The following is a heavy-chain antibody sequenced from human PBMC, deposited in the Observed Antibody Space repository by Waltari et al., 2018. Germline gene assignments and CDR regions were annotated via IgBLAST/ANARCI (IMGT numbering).Heavy chain of an antibody. CDR1: VASFSGYY. Sequence: QVELQQWGARFLKPSETLSLTCAVSVASFSGYYWTWIRQPPGKGREWIGDIDHGGSTNYKPALWSRVTMSLDTSRGQFSLKLASVTAADMAIYYCARHFFTMTADYFDSWGQGTPVSVSS. CDR2: IDHGGST. J-gene: IGHJ4*02. CDR3: ARHFFTMTADYFDS. D-gene: IGHD2-21*02. V-gene: IGHV4-34*02.